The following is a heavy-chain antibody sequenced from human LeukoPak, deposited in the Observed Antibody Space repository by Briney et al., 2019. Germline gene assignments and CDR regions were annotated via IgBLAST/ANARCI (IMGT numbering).Heavy chain of an antibody. J-gene: IGHJ6*02. CDR1: GGSISSGGYY. V-gene: IGHV4-31*03. CDR3: ARVNPVTYYGMDV. D-gene: IGHD4-11*01. CDR2: IYYSGST. Sequence: SQTLSLTCTVSGGSISSGGYYWSWIRQHPGKGLEWLGYIYYSGSTYYNPSLKSRVTISVDTSKNQFSLKLSSVTAADTAVYYCARVNPVTYYGMDVWGQGTTVTVSS.